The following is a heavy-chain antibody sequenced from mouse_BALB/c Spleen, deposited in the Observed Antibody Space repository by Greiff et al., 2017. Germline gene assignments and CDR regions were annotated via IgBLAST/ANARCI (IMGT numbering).Heavy chain of an antibody. J-gene: IGHJ2*01. V-gene: IGHV3-2*02. D-gene: IGHD4-1*01. CDR3: GANWDQGVDY. CDR2: ISYSGST. CDR1: GYSITSDYA. Sequence: EVQGVESGPGLVKPSQSLSLTCTVTGYSITSDYAWNWIRQFPGNKLEWMGYISYSGSTSYNPSLKSRISITRDTSKNQFFLQLNSVTTEDTATYYCGANWDQGVDYWGQGTTLTVSS.